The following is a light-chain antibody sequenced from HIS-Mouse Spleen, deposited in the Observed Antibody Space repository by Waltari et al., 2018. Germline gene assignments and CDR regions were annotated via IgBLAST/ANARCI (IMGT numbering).Light chain of an antibody. CDR3: SSYAGSNIYV. CDR2: EVS. Sequence: QSALTQPPSASGSPGQSVTIPCTGTSSAVGGYHYVPWYQQHPGKAPKLMIYEVSKRPSGVPDRFSGSKSGNTASLTVSGLQAEDEADYYCSSYAGSNIYVFGTGTKVTVL. CDR1: SSAVGGYHY. J-gene: IGLJ1*01. V-gene: IGLV2-8*01.